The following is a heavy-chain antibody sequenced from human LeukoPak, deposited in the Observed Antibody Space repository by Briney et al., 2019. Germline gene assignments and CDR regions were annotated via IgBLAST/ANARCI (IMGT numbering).Heavy chain of an antibody. V-gene: IGHV4-59*01. D-gene: IGHD5-12*01. J-gene: IGHJ4*02. CDR1: GGSISSYY. CDR3: ARAGGFGGYDWN. Sequence: SETLSLTCTVSGGSISSYYWSWIRQPPGKGLEWIGYIYYSGSTNYNPSLKSRVTISVDTSKKQFSLKLSSVTAADTAVYYCARAGGFGGYDWNWGQGTLVTVSS. CDR2: IYYSGST.